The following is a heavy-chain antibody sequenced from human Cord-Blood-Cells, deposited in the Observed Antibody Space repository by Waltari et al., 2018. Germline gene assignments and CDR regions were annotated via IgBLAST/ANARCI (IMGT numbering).Heavy chain of an antibody. J-gene: IGHJ3*02. Sequence: QVQLVQSGAEVKKPGASVKVSCKASGYTFTSYGMHWVRQAPGQRLEWMGWINAGNGNTKYSQKFQGRVTITRDTSASTAYMELSSLRSEDTAVYYCARESSSSAFDIWGQGTMVTVSS. V-gene: IGHV1-3*01. CDR1: GYTFTSYG. D-gene: IGHD6-6*01. CDR2: INAGNGNT. CDR3: ARESSSSAFDI.